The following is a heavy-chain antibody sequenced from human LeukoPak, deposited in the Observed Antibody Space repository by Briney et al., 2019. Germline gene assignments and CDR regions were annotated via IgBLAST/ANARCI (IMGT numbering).Heavy chain of an antibody. V-gene: IGHV3-23*01. CDR3: ATSTAAAGTD. J-gene: IGHJ4*02. Sequence: GGSLRLSCAASGFTFSSYGMSWVRQAPGKGLEWVSGLSGSGISTYYADSVKGRFTISRDNAQNSLYLQMNSLRAEDTAIYYCATSTAAAGTDWGQGTLVTVSS. CDR2: LSGSGIST. CDR1: GFTFSSYG. D-gene: IGHD6-13*01.